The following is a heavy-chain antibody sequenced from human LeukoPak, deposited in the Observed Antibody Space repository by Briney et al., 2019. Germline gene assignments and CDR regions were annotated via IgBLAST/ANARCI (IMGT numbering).Heavy chain of an antibody. CDR2: ISSSGSTI. CDR1: GFTFSNSA. V-gene: IGHV3-11*01. CDR3: TRGYDSSGYLPPDY. J-gene: IGHJ4*02. Sequence: GGSLRLSCAASGFTFSNSALSWVRQAPGKGLEWVSYISSSGSTIYYADSVKGRFTISRDNAKNSLYLQMNSLKTEDTAVYYCTRGYDSSGYLPPDYWGQGTLVTASS. D-gene: IGHD3-22*01.